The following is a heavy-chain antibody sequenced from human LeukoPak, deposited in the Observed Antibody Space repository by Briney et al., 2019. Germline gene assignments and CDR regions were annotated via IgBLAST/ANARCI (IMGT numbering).Heavy chain of an antibody. CDR2: ISSSGSTI. CDR1: GFTFSSYE. Sequence: GGSLRLSCAASGFTFSSYEMNWVRQAPGKGLEWVSYISSSGSTIYYADSVKGRFTISRDNAKNSLYLQMNSLRAEDTAVYYCAKASKYCSSTSCYGFFDYYYYMDVWGKGTTVTISS. D-gene: IGHD2-2*01. CDR3: AKASKYCSSTSCYGFFDYYYYMDV. V-gene: IGHV3-48*03. J-gene: IGHJ6*03.